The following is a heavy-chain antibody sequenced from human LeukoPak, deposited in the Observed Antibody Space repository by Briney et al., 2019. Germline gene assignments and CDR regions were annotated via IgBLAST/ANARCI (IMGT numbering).Heavy chain of an antibody. CDR3: ARAKVLIVALTTHRSIDAFDI. J-gene: IGHJ3*02. CDR1: GGTFSSYA. D-gene: IGHD4/OR15-4a*01. CDR2: IIPILGIA. V-gene: IGHV1-69*04. Sequence: GASVKVSCKASGGTFSSYAISWVRQAPGQGLEWMGRIIPILGIANYAQKFQGRVTITADESTSTAYMELSSLRSEDTAVYYCARAKVLIVALTTHRSIDAFDIWGQGTMDTVSS.